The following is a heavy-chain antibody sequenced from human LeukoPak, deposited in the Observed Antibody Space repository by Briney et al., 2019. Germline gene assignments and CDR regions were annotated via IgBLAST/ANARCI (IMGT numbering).Heavy chain of an antibody. CDR3: ARDREYSSGGQRGHWYFDL. CDR2: IYTSGST. Sequence: SETLSLTCTVSGGSISSGSYYWSWIRQPAGKGLEWIGRIYTSGSTNYNPALKSRVTISVDTSKNQFSLKLSSVTAADTAVYYCARDREYSSGGQRGHWYFDLWGRGTLVTVSS. CDR1: GGSISSGSYY. J-gene: IGHJ2*01. D-gene: IGHD3-22*01. V-gene: IGHV4-61*02.